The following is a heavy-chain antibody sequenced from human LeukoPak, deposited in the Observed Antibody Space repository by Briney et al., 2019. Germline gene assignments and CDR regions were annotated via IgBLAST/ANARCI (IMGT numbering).Heavy chain of an antibody. CDR1: VGSISRYY. J-gene: IGHJ2*01. CDR2: TYYSGST. Sequence: SETLSLTCTVSVGSISRYYWSWIRQPPGKGLEWIGYTYYSGSTNYNPSLKSRVTISVDTSKNQFSLSLSSVTAADTAVYYCARGTTVITYFDLWGRGTLVTVSS. D-gene: IGHD4-23*01. CDR3: ARGTTVITYFDL. V-gene: IGHV4-59*01.